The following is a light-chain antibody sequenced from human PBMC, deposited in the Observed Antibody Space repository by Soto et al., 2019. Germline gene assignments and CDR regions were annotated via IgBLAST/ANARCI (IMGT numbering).Light chain of an antibody. J-gene: IGLJ2*01. V-gene: IGLV2-14*03. CDR3: SSYTRSSTL. CDR2: DVS. CDR1: SSDVGGYNY. Sequence: QLVLTQPASVSGSPGQSITISCTGASSDVGGYNYVSWYQHNPGKAPKLMIYDVSNRPSGVSNRFSDSKSGNTASLIISGLQAEDEADYYCSSYTRSSTLFGGGTKLTVL.